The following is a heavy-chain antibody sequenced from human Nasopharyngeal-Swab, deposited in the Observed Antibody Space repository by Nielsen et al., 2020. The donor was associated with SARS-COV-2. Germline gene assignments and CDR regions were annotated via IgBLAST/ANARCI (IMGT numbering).Heavy chain of an antibody. Sequence: GGSLRLSCAASGFTFSSYGMHRVRQAPGKGLEWVAVIWYDGSNKYYADSVKGRFTISRDNSKNTLYLQMNSLRAEDTAVYYCARDPGTAMALYYFDYWGQGTLVTVSS. V-gene: IGHV3-33*01. D-gene: IGHD5-18*01. CDR3: ARDPGTAMALYYFDY. J-gene: IGHJ4*02. CDR2: IWYDGSNK. CDR1: GFTFSSYG.